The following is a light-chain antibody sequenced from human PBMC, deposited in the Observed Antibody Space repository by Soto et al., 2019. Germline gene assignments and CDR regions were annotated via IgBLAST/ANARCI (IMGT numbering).Light chain of an antibody. CDR2: GES. J-gene: IGKJ4*01. CDR3: QKYNNWPLT. CDR1: QSVSSN. Sequence: EIVMTQSPATLSVSPGERATLSCRASQSVSSNLAWYQQKPGQAPRLLIYGESTRATGIPDRFSGSGSGTEFTLTISSLQSEDFAVYYCQKYNNWPLTXGGGTKVDIK. V-gene: IGKV3-15*01.